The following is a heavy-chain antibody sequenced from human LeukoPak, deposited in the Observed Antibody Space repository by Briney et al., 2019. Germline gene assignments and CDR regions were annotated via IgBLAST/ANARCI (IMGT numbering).Heavy chain of an antibody. CDR3: ARDQDWFDP. J-gene: IGHJ5*02. D-gene: IGHD2-15*01. CDR2: INTNTGNP. V-gene: IGHV7-4-1*02. Sequence: ASVKVSCKASGYTFTTYGMNWARQAPGQGLEWMGWINTNTGNPTYAQGFTGRFVFSLDTSVSTAYLQISSLKAEDTAVYYCARDQDWFDPWGQGTLVTVSS. CDR1: GYTFTTYG.